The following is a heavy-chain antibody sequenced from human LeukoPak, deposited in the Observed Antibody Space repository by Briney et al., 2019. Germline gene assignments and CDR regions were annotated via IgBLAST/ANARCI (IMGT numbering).Heavy chain of an antibody. D-gene: IGHD4-23*01. CDR2: IIPIFNTI. CDR1: GGTLSTYS. V-gene: IGHV1-69*13. Sequence: SVTVSCTASGGTLSTYSISWVRQAPGQGLEWMGGIIPIFNTINYAQRFQGRVTLTADESTNTAYMELSSLRSEDTAVYYCARGLSRWSTTTSSSAYRMDVWGQGTTVAVSS. J-gene: IGHJ6*02. CDR3: ARGLSRWSTTTSSSAYRMDV.